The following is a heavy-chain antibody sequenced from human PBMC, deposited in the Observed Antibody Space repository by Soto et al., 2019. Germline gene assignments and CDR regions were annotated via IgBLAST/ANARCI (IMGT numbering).Heavy chain of an antibody. CDR3: GRGGSDSPMAPGY. J-gene: IGHJ4*02. CDR2: ISYDGRNK. CDR1: GFTFNNYA. Sequence: GGSLRLSCAASGFTFNNYAIHWVRQAPGKGLEWVAVISYDGRNKYYADSVKGRFTISRDNSKNTLYLQMNSLRAEDTAVFYCGRGGSDSPMAPGYWGQGTLVTVSS. V-gene: IGHV3-30*04. D-gene: IGHD5-18*01.